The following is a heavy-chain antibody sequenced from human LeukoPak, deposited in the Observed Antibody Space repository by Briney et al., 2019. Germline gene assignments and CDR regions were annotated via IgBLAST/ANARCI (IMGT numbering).Heavy chain of an antibody. J-gene: IGHJ4*02. V-gene: IGHV3-15*07. CDR3: STDQGGDILTGC. CDR2: IKTKSEGGTI. Sequence: GGSLRLPCPASGFTFTIAWMHWLRQAPGKGLEWVGRIKTKSEGGTIDYAAPVRGRFTISRDDSENTLYLQMNSLKTEDTALYYCSTDQGGDILTGCWGQGTLVTVSP. CDR1: GFTFTIAW. D-gene: IGHD3-9*01.